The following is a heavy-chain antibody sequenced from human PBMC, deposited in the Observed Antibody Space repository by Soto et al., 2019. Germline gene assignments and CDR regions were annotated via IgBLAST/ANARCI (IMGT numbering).Heavy chain of an antibody. J-gene: IGHJ6*02. CDR2: VIPYFGTA. Sequence: EQLVQSGAEVKKPGSSAKVSCEASGGTFSTYSISWVRQAPGHGLEWMGEVIPYFGTANHAQKFQVSVTLSVGAMASKTYMELLGLSSEDTDRYYCARVRISVIRRGSHYYEDGMEVRGQGTRVTVSS. CDR1: GGTFSTYS. D-gene: IGHD3-10*01. CDR3: ARVRISVIRRGSHYYEDGMEV. V-gene: IGHV1-69*01.